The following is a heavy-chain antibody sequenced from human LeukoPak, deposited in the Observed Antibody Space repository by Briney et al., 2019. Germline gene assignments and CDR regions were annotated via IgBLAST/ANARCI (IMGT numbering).Heavy chain of an antibody. D-gene: IGHD6-13*01. Sequence: GESLKISCKGSGYSFTSCWIGWVRQMPGKGLEWMGIIYPGDSDTRYSPSFQGQVTISADESISTAYLQWSSLKASDTAMYYCARSRGGDSIAAAGNFDYWGQGTLVTVSS. CDR2: IYPGDSDT. J-gene: IGHJ4*02. V-gene: IGHV5-51*01. CDR1: GYSFTSCW. CDR3: ARSRGGDSIAAAGNFDY.